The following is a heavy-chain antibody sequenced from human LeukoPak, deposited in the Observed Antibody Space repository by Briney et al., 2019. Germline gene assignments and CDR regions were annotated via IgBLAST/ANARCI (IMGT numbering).Heavy chain of an antibody. CDR2: IYYSGTT. CDR3: ARLPIITFGGVTFYYFDY. CDR1: GGPISSSSYY. V-gene: IGHV4-39*01. J-gene: IGHJ4*02. D-gene: IGHD3-16*01. Sequence: PSETLSLTCTVSGGPISSSSYYWGWIRQPPGKGLEWIGNIYYSGTTYYNPSLKSRVTISVDTSKNQFSLKLSSVTAADTAVYYCARLPIITFGGVTFYYFDYWAQGTLVTVSS.